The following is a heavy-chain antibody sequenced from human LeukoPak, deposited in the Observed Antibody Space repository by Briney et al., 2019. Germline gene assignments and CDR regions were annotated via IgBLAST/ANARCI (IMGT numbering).Heavy chain of an antibody. CDR2: INHSGST. J-gene: IGHJ5*02. CDR1: GGSFSGHY. D-gene: IGHD6-19*01. V-gene: IGHV4-34*01. CDR3: ARGNPYSSGWYRRVGDWFDP. Sequence: SETLSHTRAVYGGSFSGHYWSSLRHPPGKRREWKGEINHSGSTNYNPSLKSRVTISVDTSKNQFSLKLSSVTAADTAVYYCARGNPYSSGWYRRVGDWFDPWGQGTLVTVSS.